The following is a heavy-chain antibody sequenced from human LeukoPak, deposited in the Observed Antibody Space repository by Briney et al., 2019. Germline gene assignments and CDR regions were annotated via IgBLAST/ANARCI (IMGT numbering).Heavy chain of an antibody. V-gene: IGHV4-34*01. CDR2: IYHSGST. D-gene: IGHD1-1*01. Sequence: SETLSLTCAVYGGSFSGYFWSWIRQPPGKGLEWIGEIYHSGSTDYNPSLKSRLTISLDTSKNQFSLKLSSVTAADTAVYYCARMETLYYIDYWGQGTLVTVSS. CDR1: GGSFSGYF. J-gene: IGHJ4*02. CDR3: ARMETLYYIDY.